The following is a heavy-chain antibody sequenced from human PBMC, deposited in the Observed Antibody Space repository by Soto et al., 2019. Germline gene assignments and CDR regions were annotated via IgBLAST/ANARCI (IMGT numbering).Heavy chain of an antibody. J-gene: IGHJ6*02. CDR1: GFTFSSYG. CDR3: VSWTYCSGGSCYYDYYYYGMDV. CDR2: IWYDGSNK. V-gene: IGHV3-33*01. Sequence: QVQLVESGGGVVQPGRSLRLSCAASGFTFSSYGMHWVRQAPGKGLEWVAVIWYDGSNKYYADSVKGRFTISRDNSKNTLYLQMNSLRAEDTAVYYCVSWTYCSGGSCYYDYYYYGMDVWGQGTTVTVSS. D-gene: IGHD2-15*01.